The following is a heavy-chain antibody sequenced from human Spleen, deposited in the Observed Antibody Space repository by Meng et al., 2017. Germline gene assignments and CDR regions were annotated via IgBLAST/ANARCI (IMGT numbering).Heavy chain of an antibody. V-gene: IGHV3-9*01. CDR1: GFSFDDYA. CDR3: ARDRGEGY. CDR2: ISWDSGTI. J-gene: IGHJ4*02. Sequence: LSLTCAASGFSFDDYAMHWVRQAPGKGLEWVSGISWDSGTITYADSLKGRFTISRDNAKNSLYLQMNSLRVEDTAVYYCARDRGEGYWGQGTLVTVSS. D-gene: IGHD3-16*01.